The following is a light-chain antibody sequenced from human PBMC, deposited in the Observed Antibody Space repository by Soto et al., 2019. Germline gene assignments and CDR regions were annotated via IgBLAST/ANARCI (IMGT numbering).Light chain of an antibody. CDR3: QQFNSYPVT. CDR2: DAS. Sequence: GDRVTITCRASQGISSALAWYQQKPGKAPKLLIYDASSLESGVPSRFSGSGSGTDFTLTIGSLQPEDFAAYYCQQFNSYPVTFGPGTKVDIK. V-gene: IGKV1-13*02. CDR1: QGISSA. J-gene: IGKJ3*01.